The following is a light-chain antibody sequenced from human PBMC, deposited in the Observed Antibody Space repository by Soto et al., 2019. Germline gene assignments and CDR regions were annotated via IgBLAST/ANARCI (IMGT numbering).Light chain of an antibody. CDR3: TSYTTSSTWM. CDR2: DVT. CDR1: SSDVGAYNY. V-gene: IGLV2-14*01. Sequence: QSVLTQPASVSGSPGQSITISCTGTSSDVGAYNYVSWYQQHPGKAPKVMIYDVTNRPSGVSDRFSGSKSGNTASLTISGLQAEDEADYYCTSYTTSSTWMFGGGTKLTVL. J-gene: IGLJ3*02.